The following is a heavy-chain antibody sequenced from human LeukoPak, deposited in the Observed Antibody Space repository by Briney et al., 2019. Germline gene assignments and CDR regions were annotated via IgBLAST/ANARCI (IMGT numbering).Heavy chain of an antibody. CDR2: IYYSGST. J-gene: IGHJ5*02. CDR1: GGSISSGDYY. CDR3: ARERYYDSSGFNWFDP. D-gene: IGHD3-22*01. V-gene: IGHV4-30-4*01. Sequence: PSETLSLTCTVSGGSISSGDYYWSWIRQPPGKGLEWIGYIYYSGSTYYNPSLKSRVTISVDTSKNQFSLKLSSVTAADTAVYYCARERYYDSSGFNWFDPWGQGTLVTVSS.